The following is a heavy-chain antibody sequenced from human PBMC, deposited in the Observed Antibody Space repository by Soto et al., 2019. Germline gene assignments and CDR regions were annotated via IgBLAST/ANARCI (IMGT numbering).Heavy chain of an antibody. V-gene: IGHV1-8*01. Sequence: GASVKVSCKASGYSFTNNDVTWVRPATLQGLEWMVWLKPGSGDPGYAQKFQGRVTMTRDISIATAYMELSSLRSDDTAIYYCARDVEYFTNGICYLRYAFDIGGQGTMV. CDR3: ARDVEYFTNGICYLRYAFDI. D-gene: IGHD2-8*01. J-gene: IGHJ3*02. CDR1: GYSFTNND. CDR2: LKPGSGDP.